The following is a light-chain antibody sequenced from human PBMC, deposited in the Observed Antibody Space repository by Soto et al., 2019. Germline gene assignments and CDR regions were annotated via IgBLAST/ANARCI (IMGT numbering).Light chain of an antibody. V-gene: IGKV1-17*01. J-gene: IGKJ1*01. CDR1: QGIESD. Sequence: DIQMTQSPSSLSASVGDRVTITCRASQGIESDAGWYQQKPGKPPKRLIYATSTLQSGIPSRFSGGGFGTEFTLTISSLQPEDFATYYCVQHNSYPRTFGQGTRVEMK. CDR3: VQHNSYPRT. CDR2: ATS.